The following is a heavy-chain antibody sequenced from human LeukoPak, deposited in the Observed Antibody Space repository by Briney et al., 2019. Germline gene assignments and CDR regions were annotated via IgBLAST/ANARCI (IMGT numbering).Heavy chain of an antibody. J-gene: IGHJ4*02. Sequence: PGGSLRLSCAASGFTFSSYAMSWVRQAPGKGLEWVSYISSSSSTIYYADSVKGRFTISRDNAKNSLYLQMSSLRDEDTAVYYCARGRYSYQLDYWGQGTLVTVSS. D-gene: IGHD5-18*01. CDR2: ISSSSSTI. V-gene: IGHV3-48*02. CDR3: ARGRYSYQLDY. CDR1: GFTFSSYA.